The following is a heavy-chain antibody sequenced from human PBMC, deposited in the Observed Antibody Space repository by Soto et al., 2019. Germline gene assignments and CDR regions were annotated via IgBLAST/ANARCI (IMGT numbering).Heavy chain of an antibody. D-gene: IGHD4-4*01. CDR3: TTVVRADSSNPAWGY. Sequence: GGSLRLSCAASGFTFSNAWMSWVRQAPGKGLEWVGRIKSKTDGGTTDYAAPVKGRFTISRDDSKNTLYLQMNSLKTEDTAVYYCTTVVRADSSNPAWGYWGQGTLVTVSS. V-gene: IGHV3-15*01. CDR2: IKSKTDGGTT. J-gene: IGHJ4*02. CDR1: GFTFSNAW.